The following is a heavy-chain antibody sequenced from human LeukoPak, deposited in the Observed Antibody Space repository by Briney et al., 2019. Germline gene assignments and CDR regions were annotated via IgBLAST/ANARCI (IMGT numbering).Heavy chain of an antibody. CDR3: AKDRYYDSSGYPSNYYYYYMDV. CDR2: IRYDGSNK. J-gene: IGHJ6*03. V-gene: IGHV3-30*02. D-gene: IGHD3-22*01. Sequence: GGSLRLSCAASGFTFSSYGMHWVRQAPGKGLEWVAFIRYDGSNKYYADSVKGRFTISRDNSKNTLYLQMNSLRAEDPAVYYCAKDRYYDSSGYPSNYYYYYMDVWGKGTTVTSP. CDR1: GFTFSSYG.